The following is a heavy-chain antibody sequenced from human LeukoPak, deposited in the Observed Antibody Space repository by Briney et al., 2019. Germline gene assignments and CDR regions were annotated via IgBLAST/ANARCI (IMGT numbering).Heavy chain of an antibody. CDR1: GFTLSNYA. Sequence: GGSLRLSCAASGFTLSNYAMTWVRQALGKGLEWVSLISGSSLTIYYADSVKGRFTISRDNSKNTVYLQMNSLRAEDTAVYYCAKDRTGYYDTSPDFDYWGQGTLVTVSS. V-gene: IGHV3-23*01. CDR2: ISGSSLTI. J-gene: IGHJ4*02. D-gene: IGHD3-22*01. CDR3: AKDRTGYYDTSPDFDY.